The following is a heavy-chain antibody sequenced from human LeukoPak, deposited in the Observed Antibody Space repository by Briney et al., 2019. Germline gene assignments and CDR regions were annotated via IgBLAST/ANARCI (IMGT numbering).Heavy chain of an antibody. Sequence: GGSLRLSCAASGFTFSTNWMSWVRQAPGKGLEWVANIKYDGREKYYVDSVKGRFTISRDNAKNSLYLQMNSLRVEDTAVYYCARSPGGQGTLVTVSS. CDR1: GFTFSTNW. CDR3: ARSP. J-gene: IGHJ5*02. V-gene: IGHV3-7*01. CDR2: IKYDGREK.